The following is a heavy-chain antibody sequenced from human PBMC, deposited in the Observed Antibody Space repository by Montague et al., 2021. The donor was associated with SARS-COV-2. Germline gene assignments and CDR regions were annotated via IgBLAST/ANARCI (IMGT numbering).Heavy chain of an antibody. Sequence: SETLSLTCGVSGGSINSYYWGWIRQPPGKGLEWIGFKYYSGSTYYNPTLKSRVTISVDTSKNQFSLKLSSVTAADTAVYYCATPPSSITIFGVVQGYYFDDWGQGTLVTVSS. D-gene: IGHD3-3*01. CDR3: ATPPSSITIFGVVQGYYFDD. CDR1: GGSINSYY. J-gene: IGHJ4*02. CDR2: KYYSGST. V-gene: IGHV4-39*01.